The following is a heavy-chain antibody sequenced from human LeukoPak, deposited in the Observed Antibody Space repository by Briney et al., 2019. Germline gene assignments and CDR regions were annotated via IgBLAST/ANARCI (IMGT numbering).Heavy chain of an antibody. J-gene: IGHJ4*02. V-gene: IGHV6-1*01. CDR2: TYYRSKWKN. D-gene: IGHD6-25*01. CDR1: GDSLSSTSAA. Sequence: SQTLSLTCAISGDSLSSTSAAWNWIRQSPSRGLEWLGRTYYRSKWKNDYAVSVRSRITINPDTSKNHFSLHLNSVTPEDTAVYYCAMSAADIEYWGQGTLVTVSS. CDR3: AMSAADIEY.